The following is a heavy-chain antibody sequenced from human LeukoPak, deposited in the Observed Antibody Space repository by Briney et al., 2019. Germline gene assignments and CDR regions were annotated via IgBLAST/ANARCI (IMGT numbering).Heavy chain of an antibody. CDR1: GGSISSSSYY. CDR3: AARQLYCSSTSCYFDP. CDR2: IYYSGST. Sequence: SETLSLTCTVSGGSISSSSYYWGWIRQPPGKGLEWIGSIYYSGSTYYNPSLKSRVTISVDTSKNQFSLKLSSLTAADTAVYYCAARQLYCSSTSCYFDPWGQGTLVTVSS. J-gene: IGHJ5*02. V-gene: IGHV4-39*07. D-gene: IGHD2-2*01.